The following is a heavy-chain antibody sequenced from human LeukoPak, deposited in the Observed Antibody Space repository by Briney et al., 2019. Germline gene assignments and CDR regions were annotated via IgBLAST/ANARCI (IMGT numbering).Heavy chain of an antibody. J-gene: IGHJ2*01. CDR1: GGSFSGYY. V-gene: IGHV4-34*01. CDR2: INHSGST. Sequence: PWETLSLTCAAYGGSFSGYYWSWIRQPPGKGLEWIGEINHSGSTNYNPSLKSRVTISVDTSKNQFSLKLSSVTAADTAVYYCARGPNWQFIWYFDLWGRGTMVTLSS. CDR3: ARGPNWQFIWYFDL. D-gene: IGHD1-1*01.